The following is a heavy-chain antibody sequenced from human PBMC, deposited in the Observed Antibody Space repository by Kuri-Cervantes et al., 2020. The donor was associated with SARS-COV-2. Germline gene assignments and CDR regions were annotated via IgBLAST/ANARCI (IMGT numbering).Heavy chain of an antibody. CDR3: ARVRTVTIDY. CDR1: GFTFSSYA. D-gene: IGHD4-17*01. V-gene: IGHV3-21*01. CDR2: ISSSSSYI. Sequence: GGSLRLSCAASGFTFSSYAMCWVRQAPGKGLEWVSSISSSSSYIYYADSVKGRFTISRDNAKNSLYLQMNSLRAEDTAVYYCARVRTVTIDYWGQGTLVTVSS. J-gene: IGHJ4*02.